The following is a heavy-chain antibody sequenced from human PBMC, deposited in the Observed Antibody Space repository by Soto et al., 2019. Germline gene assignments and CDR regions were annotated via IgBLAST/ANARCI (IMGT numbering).Heavy chain of an antibody. CDR1: GFTFSSYS. J-gene: IGHJ4*02. D-gene: IGHD4-4*01. CDR3: ASLFPPPTSVTSFDY. Sequence: EVQLVESGGGLVQPGGSLRLSCAASGFTFSSYSMNWVRQAPGKGLEWVSYISSSSSTIYYADSVKGRFTISRDNAKNSLYLQMNSQRAEDTAVYYCASLFPPPTSVTSFDYWGQGTLVTVSS. V-gene: IGHV3-48*01. CDR2: ISSSSSTI.